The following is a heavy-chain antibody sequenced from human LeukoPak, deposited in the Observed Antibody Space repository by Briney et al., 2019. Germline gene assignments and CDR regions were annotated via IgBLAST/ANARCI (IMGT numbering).Heavy chain of an antibody. CDR3: ATEFSMVRGVKIPWFDP. CDR2: ISAYNGNT. D-gene: IGHD3-10*01. V-gene: IGHV1-18*01. Sequence: ASVKVSCKASGYTFTSYGISWVRQAPGQGLEWMGWISAYNGNTNYAQKLQGRVTMTEDTSTDTAYMELSSLRSEDTAVYYCATEFSMVRGVKIPWFDPWGQGTLVTVSS. CDR1: GYTFTSYG. J-gene: IGHJ5*02.